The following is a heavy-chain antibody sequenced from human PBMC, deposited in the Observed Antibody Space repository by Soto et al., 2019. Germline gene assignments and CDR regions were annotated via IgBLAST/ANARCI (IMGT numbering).Heavy chain of an antibody. D-gene: IGHD2-21*01. J-gene: IGHJ4*02. CDR1: GGSFSGYY. Sequence: PSETLSLTCAVYGGSFSGYYWSWLRQPPGKGLEWIGEINHSGSTNYNPSLKSRVTISVDTSKNQFSLKLSSVTAADTAVYYWAIRRHNTPFDYWGQGTLVTVSA. V-gene: IGHV4-34*01. CDR3: AIRRHNTPFDY. CDR2: INHSGST.